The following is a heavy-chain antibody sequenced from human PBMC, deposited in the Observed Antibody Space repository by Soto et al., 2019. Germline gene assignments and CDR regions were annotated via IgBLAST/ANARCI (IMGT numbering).Heavy chain of an antibody. V-gene: IGHV3-53*04. J-gene: IGHJ6*02. CDR1: GFTVSSNY. Sequence: EVQLVESGGGLVQPGGSLRLSCAASGFTVSSNYMSWVRQAPGQGLEWVSVIYSDGSTYYADSVKGRFTISRHNSKSTLYLQMNSPRAEDTAVYYCACDPYYGRSGYLASSGMDVWGQGTTVTVSS. CDR2: IYSDGST. CDR3: ACDPYYGRSGYLASSGMDV. D-gene: IGHD3-22*01.